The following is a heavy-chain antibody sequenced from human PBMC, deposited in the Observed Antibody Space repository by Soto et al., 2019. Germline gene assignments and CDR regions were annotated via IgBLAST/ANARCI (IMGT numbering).Heavy chain of an antibody. D-gene: IGHD3-22*01. CDR2: IKSKTDGGTA. Sequence: PWGSLRLSCAASGFTFSNAWINWVRQVPGKGLEWVGRIKSKTDGGTADYAAPVKGRFAVSRDDSKNMVYLQMNSLKTEDTGIYYCTIDSYSSIIVVRFDYWGQGTVVTVSS. CDR1: GFTFSNAW. J-gene: IGHJ4*02. V-gene: IGHV3-15*07. CDR3: TIDSYSSIIVVRFDY.